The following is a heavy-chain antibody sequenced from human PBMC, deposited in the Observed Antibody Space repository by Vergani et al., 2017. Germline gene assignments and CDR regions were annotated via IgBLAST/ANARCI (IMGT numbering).Heavy chain of an antibody. D-gene: IGHD2-2*02. CDR1: GFIFSTYA. CDR2: IRSKNDGGTA. CDR3: YTDYHDY. Sequence: EVQLLESGGDLLQPGGSLRLSCTASGFIFSTYAMSWVRQAPGKGLEWIGRIRSKNDGGTADYAAPLKGRFTISRDDSKDSAFLLVNNLKTEDTAVYFCYTDYHDYWGQGTLVTVSS. J-gene: IGHJ4*02. V-gene: IGHV3-15*01.